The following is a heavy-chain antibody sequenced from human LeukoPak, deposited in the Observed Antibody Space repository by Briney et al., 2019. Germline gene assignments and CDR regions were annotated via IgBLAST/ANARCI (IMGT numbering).Heavy chain of an antibody. CDR1: GYTFTGNY. V-gene: IGHV1-2*02. D-gene: IGHD2-15*01. Sequence: ASVKVSCKASGYTFTGNYMYWVRQAPGQGLEWMGWINPNRGGTNYAQKFQGRVTMTRDTSISTAYMELSRLRSDDAAVYYCTRAAYCSGGGCSDWFDPWGQGTLVTVSS. J-gene: IGHJ5*02. CDR3: TRAAYCSGGGCSDWFDP. CDR2: INPNRGGT.